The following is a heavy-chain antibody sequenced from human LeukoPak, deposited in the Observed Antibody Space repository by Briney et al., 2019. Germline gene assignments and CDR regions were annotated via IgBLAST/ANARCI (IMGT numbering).Heavy chain of an antibody. V-gene: IGHV3-23*01. CDR3: AKTMGYYYGSGSYYNPFDY. J-gene: IGHJ4*02. D-gene: IGHD3-10*01. CDR2: ISGSGGST. CDR1: GFTFSDYY. Sequence: GGSLRLSCAVSGFTFSDYYMSWIRQAPGKGLEWVSAISGSGGSTYYADSVKGRFTISRDNSKNTLYLQMNSLRAEDTAVYYCAKTMGYYYGSGSYYNPFDYWGQGTLVTVSS.